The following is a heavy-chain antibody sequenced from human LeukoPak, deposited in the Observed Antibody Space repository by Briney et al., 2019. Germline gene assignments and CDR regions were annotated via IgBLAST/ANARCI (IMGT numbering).Heavy chain of an antibody. J-gene: IGHJ5*02. Sequence: GASVKVSCKASGYTFTSCAMNWVRQAPGQGLEWMGWINTNTGNPTYAQGFTGRFVFSLDTSVSTAYLQISSLKAEDTAVYYCARDIGGYDSDNWFDPWGQGTLVTVSS. CDR1: GYTFTSCA. V-gene: IGHV7-4-1*02. CDR3: ARDIGGYDSDNWFDP. D-gene: IGHD5-12*01. CDR2: INTNTGNP.